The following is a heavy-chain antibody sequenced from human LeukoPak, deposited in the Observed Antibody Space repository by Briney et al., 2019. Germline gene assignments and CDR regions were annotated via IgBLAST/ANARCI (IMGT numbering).Heavy chain of an antibody. Sequence: GGSLRLSCATSGFTFSSKYMSWIRQAPGKGLEWVAVVRKVGTTVYTDSVKGRFTISRDNSRNTLYLQMNSLRAEDTAVYHCAKGGYGSGSYAYYFDYWGQGTLATVSS. CDR2: VRKVGTT. CDR1: GFTFSSKY. CDR3: AKGGYGSGSYAYYFDY. D-gene: IGHD3-10*01. J-gene: IGHJ4*02. V-gene: IGHV3-53*01.